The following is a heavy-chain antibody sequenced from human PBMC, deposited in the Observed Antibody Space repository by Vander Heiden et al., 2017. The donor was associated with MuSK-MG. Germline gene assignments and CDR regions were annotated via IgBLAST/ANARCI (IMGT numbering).Heavy chain of an antibody. J-gene: IGHJ3*02. V-gene: IGHV4-34*01. CDR3: ARGGWLQPEDFDI. Sequence: QVQLQQWGAGLLKPSETLSLTCAVYGGSFSGYYWSWIRQPPGKGLEWIGEINHSGSTNYNPPLKSRVTISVDTSKTQFSLKLRSVPEADTAVYYCARGGWLQPEDFDIWGQGTMVTVSS. CDR1: GGSFSGYY. D-gene: IGHD5-18*01. CDR2: INHSGST.